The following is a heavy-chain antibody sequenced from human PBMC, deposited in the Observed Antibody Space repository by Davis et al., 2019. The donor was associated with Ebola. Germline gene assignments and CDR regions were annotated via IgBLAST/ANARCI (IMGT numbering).Heavy chain of an antibody. V-gene: IGHV3-21*01. CDR2: ISSDSDYI. Sequence: GESLKISCAASAFTFSTYSMSWVRQAPGKGLEWVSSISSDSDYIYYADSAKGRFTISRDNAKNSLYLQMNSLRAEDTAVYYCAREAAVTYFDYWGQGTLVTVSS. J-gene: IGHJ4*02. D-gene: IGHD4-17*01. CDR1: AFTFSTYS. CDR3: AREAAVTYFDY.